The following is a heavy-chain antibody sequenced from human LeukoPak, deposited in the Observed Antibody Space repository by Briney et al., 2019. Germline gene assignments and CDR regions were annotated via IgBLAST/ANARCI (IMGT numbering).Heavy chain of an antibody. CDR1: GYTFTSYD. J-gene: IGHJ4*02. V-gene: IGHV1-8*01. CDR2: MSPNSGNT. Sequence: ASVKVSCKASGYTFTSYDINWVRQATGQGLEWMGWMSPNSGNTGYAQKFQGRITMTKNTSITTAYMELSNLRSEDTAVYYCARGFWSSGWSAQPYYFDYWGQGNLVTVSS. D-gene: IGHD6-19*01. CDR3: ARGFWSSGWSAQPYYFDY.